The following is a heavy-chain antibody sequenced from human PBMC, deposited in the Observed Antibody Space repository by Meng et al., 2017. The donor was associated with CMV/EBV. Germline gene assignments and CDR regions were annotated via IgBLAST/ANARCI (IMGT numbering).Heavy chain of an antibody. Sequence: GGSLRLSCAASGFTFSSYSMNWVRQAPGKGLEWVSYISSSGSTIYYADSVKGRFTISRDNAKNSLYLQMNSLRAEDTAVYYCARVGVGGNPGYYYYYYGMDVWGQGTTVTVSS. CDR2: ISSSGSTI. CDR3: ARVGVGGNPGYYYYYYGMDV. J-gene: IGHJ6*02. CDR1: GFTFSSYS. V-gene: IGHV3-48*04. D-gene: IGHD4-23*01.